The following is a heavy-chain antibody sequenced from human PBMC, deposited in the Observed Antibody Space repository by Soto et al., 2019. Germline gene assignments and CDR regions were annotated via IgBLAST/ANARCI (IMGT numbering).Heavy chain of an antibody. CDR2: IYYSGST. D-gene: IGHD3-10*01. CDR3: ASPGRYYGSGSYYTL. Sequence: SETLSLTCTVSGGSISSYYWSWIRQPPGKGLEWIGYIYYSGSTNYNPSLKSRVTISVDTSKNQFSLKLSSVTAADTAVYYCASPGRYYGSGSYYTLWGQGTLVTVSS. V-gene: IGHV4-59*01. J-gene: IGHJ4*02. CDR1: GGSISSYY.